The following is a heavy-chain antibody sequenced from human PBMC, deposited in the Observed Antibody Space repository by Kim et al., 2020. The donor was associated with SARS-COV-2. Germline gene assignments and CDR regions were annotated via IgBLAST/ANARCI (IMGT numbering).Heavy chain of an antibody. Sequence: GGSLRLSCAASGFTFSSYEMNWVRQAPGKGLEWVSYISSSGSTIYYADSVKVRFTISRDNAKNSLYLQMNSLRAEDTAVYYFARDSEGDDAFDIWGQGTMVTVSS. CDR2: ISSSGSTI. J-gene: IGHJ3*02. CDR1: GFTFSSYE. CDR3: ARDSEGDDAFDI. V-gene: IGHV3-48*03. D-gene: IGHD1-26*01.